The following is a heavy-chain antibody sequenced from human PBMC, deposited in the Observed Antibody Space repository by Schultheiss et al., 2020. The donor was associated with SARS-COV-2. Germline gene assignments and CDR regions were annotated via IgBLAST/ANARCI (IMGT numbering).Heavy chain of an antibody. V-gene: IGHV3-53*01. J-gene: IGHJ6*02. Sequence: GGSLRLSCAASGFIVSNNYMTWVRQAPGKGLEWVSVIYNTDGTYYADSVRGRFTMSRDNSKNIVYLQMNSLRADDTALYYCARGANGIVLDLWGQGTTVTVSS. CDR3: ARGANGIVLDL. D-gene: IGHD3-3*01. CDR2: IYNTDGT. CDR1: GFIVSNNY.